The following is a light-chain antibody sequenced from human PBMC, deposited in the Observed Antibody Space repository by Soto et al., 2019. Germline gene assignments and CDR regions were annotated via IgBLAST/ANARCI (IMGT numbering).Light chain of an antibody. CDR1: STDVGRYNY. CDR3: SSYTTSSTYV. J-gene: IGLJ1*01. CDR2: DVA. V-gene: IGLV2-14*01. Sequence: SALTQPASVSGSPGQSITISCTGTSTDVGRYNYVSWYQQHPGKAPKLMIYDVANRPSGVSNRFSGSKSGITASLTISWLQAEDEADYYCSSYTTSSTYVFGTGTKVTVL.